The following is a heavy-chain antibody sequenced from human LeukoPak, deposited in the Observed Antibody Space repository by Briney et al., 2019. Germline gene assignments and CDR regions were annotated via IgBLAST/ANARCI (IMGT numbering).Heavy chain of an antibody. V-gene: IGHV3-21*01. D-gene: IGHD2-2*01. CDR2: ISSSSSYI. J-gene: IGHJ4*02. CDR1: GFTFSIYS. CDR3: ARAPLHLAMYNYFDY. Sequence: GGSLRLSCAASGFTFSIYSMNWVRQAPGKGLEWVSSISSSSSYIYYADSVKGRFTISRDNAKKSLYLQMNSLRAEDTAVYYCARAPLHLAMYNYFDYWGQGTLVTVSS.